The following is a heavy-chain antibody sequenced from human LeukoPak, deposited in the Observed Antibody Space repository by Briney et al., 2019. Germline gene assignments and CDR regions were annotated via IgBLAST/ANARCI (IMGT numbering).Heavy chain of an antibody. J-gene: IGHJ6*02. CDR1: GYTLTSYG. D-gene: IGHD5-12*01. Sequence: GASVKVSCKASGYTLTSYGISWVRQAPRQALEGMGWISAYNGNTNYAQKLQGRVTMTTDTSTSTAYMELRSLRSDDTAVYYCARDGSRYYGMDVWGQGTTVTVSS. CDR3: ARDGSRYYGMDV. CDR2: ISAYNGNT. V-gene: IGHV1-18*01.